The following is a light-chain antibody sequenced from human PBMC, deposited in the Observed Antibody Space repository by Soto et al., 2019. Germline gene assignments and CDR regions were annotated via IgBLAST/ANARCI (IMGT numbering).Light chain of an antibody. J-gene: IGKJ5*01. CDR2: DAS. Sequence: DIHMTQSPSSLSASVGYRFTITCQAGQDINKNLIWYQQKPGKAPKLLIYDASDLETGVPSRSSGSGSGTGFTFTISSLQPEDFETYYCQQYESLPLTFGQGTRLEIK. CDR1: QDINKN. V-gene: IGKV1-33*01. CDR3: QQYESLPLT.